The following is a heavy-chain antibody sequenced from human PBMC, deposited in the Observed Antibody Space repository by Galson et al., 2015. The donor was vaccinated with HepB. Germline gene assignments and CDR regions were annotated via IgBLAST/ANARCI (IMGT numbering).Heavy chain of an antibody. J-gene: IGHJ3*02. CDR2: NSASGGTS. CDR1: GFTFSSYA. V-gene: IGHV3-23*01. Sequence: LRLSCAASGFTFSSYAMNWVRQAPGKGLEWVSTNSASGGTSYYADSVKGRFTISRDNSKNTLHLQMNSLRAEDTAVYYCAKTVVRGIIRDAFDIWGQGTMVTVSS. D-gene: IGHD3-10*01. CDR3: AKTVVRGIIRDAFDI.